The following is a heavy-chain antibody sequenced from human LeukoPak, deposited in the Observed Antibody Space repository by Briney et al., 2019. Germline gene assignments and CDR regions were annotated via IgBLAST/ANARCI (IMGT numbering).Heavy chain of an antibody. V-gene: IGHV4-61*02. CDR1: GGSISSGSYY. D-gene: IGHD3-10*01. Sequence: SETLSLTCTVSGGSISSGSYYWSWIRQPAGKGLEWIGRIYTSGSTNYNPSLKSRVTISVDTSKNQFSLKLSSVTAADTAVYYCARGLRITMVRGVPNNWFDPWGQGTLVTVSS. J-gene: IGHJ5*02. CDR2: IYTSGST. CDR3: ARGLRITMVRGVPNNWFDP.